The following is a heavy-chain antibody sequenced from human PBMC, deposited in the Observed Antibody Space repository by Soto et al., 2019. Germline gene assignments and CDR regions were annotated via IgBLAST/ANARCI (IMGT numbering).Heavy chain of an antibody. CDR2: INAGNGNT. Sequence: QVQLVQSGAEVKKPGASVKVSCKASGITLSTYAIHWVRQAPGQRLEGMGWINAGNGNTRYSQKFQGRVTLTRDTSASTAYMDLSSLRSEDTAIYYCARAIRGYVTWGQGTLVTVSS. V-gene: IGHV1-3*01. CDR1: GITLSTYA. D-gene: IGHD5-12*01. CDR3: ARAIRGYVT. J-gene: IGHJ5*02.